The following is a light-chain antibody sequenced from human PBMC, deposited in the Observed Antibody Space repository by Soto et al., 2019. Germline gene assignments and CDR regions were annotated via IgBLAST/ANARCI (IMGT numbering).Light chain of an antibody. Sequence: QSVLTQPASVSGSPGQSITISCTGTSSDVGGYNYVSWYQHHPGKAPKLMIYEVSNRPSGVSYRFSGSKSGNTASLTISGLQAEDEADYYCNSYTGSGIVFGTGTKVIVL. V-gene: IGLV2-14*01. CDR3: NSYTGSGIV. CDR1: SSDVGGYNY. J-gene: IGLJ1*01. CDR2: EVS.